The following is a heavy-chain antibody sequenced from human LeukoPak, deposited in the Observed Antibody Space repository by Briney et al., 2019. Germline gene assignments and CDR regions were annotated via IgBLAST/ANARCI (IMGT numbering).Heavy chain of an antibody. J-gene: IGHJ6*03. CDR1: GFTFSDYY. CDR2: ISSSGSTI. V-gene: IGHV3-11*01. CDR3: ATRKGYGSGSYWYYYYYYYMDV. Sequence: GGSLRLSCAASGFTFSDYYMSWIRQAPGKGLECVSYISSSGSTIYYADSVKGRFTISRDNAKNSLYLQMNSLRAEDTAVYYCATRKGYGSGSYWYYYYYYYMDVWGKGTTVTVSS. D-gene: IGHD3-10*01.